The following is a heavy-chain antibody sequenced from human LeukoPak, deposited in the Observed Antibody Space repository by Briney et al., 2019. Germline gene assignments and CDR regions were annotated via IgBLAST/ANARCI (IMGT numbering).Heavy chain of an antibody. CDR3: ARELHTGGFDY. J-gene: IGHJ4*02. CDR1: GYSISSGYY. Sequence: PSETLSLTCTVSGYSISSGYYWGWIRPPPGKGMEWIGSIYHSGSTYYNPSLKSRVTISVDTSKNQFSLKLSSVTAADTAVYYCARELHTGGFDYWGQGTLVTVSS. V-gene: IGHV4-38-2*02. CDR2: IYHSGST. D-gene: IGHD1-14*01.